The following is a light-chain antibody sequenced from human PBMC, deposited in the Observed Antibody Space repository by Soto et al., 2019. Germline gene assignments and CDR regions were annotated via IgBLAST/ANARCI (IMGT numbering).Light chain of an antibody. Sequence: EIVLTQSPHTLSLSPGERASLSCRTSQTISSSYFAWYQQKPGQSPRLLVYAASIRAPGIPDRFSGSGSGADFPLTISRLEPADFAVYYCQHYDGSLTFGGGTRVEIK. CDR3: QHYDGSLT. CDR2: AAS. CDR1: QTISSSY. J-gene: IGKJ4*01. V-gene: IGKV3-20*01.